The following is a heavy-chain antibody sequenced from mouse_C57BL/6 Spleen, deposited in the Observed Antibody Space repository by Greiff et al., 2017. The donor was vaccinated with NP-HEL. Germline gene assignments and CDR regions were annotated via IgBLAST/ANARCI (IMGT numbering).Heavy chain of an antibody. Sequence: QVQLQQSGAELVKPGASVKMSCKASGYTFTSYWITWVKQRPGQGLEWIGDIYPGSGSTNYNEKFKSKATLTVDTSSSTAYMQLSSLTSEDSAVYYCARGGGIYYDYDYYAMDYWGQGTSVTVSS. J-gene: IGHJ4*01. D-gene: IGHD2-4*01. CDR2: IYPGSGST. CDR3: ARGGGIYYDYDYYAMDY. CDR1: GYTFTSYW. V-gene: IGHV1-55*01.